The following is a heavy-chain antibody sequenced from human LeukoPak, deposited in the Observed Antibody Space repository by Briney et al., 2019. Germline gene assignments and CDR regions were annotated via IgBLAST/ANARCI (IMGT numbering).Heavy chain of an antibody. D-gene: IGHD6-19*01. V-gene: IGHV3-23*01. CDR3: ARMMYSSGWLAYFDY. CDR2: ISGSGGSR. Sequence: GGSLRLSCAASGFTFSSFAMSWVRQAPGKGLEWVSAISGSGGSRYYADSVQGRYSISRDNSKSTLYLQMNSLRAEDTAAYYCARMMYSSGWLAYFDYWGQGTLVTVSP. CDR1: GFTFSSFA. J-gene: IGHJ4*02.